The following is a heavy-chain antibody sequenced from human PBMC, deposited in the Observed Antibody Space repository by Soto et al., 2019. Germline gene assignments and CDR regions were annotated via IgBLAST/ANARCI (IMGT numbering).Heavy chain of an antibody. Sequence: PGGSLRLSCAASGFTFSSYELNWVRQAPGKGLEWVSYISSSDNTIYYADSVKGRFTISRDNAKHSLYLQMNSLRAEDTAVYYCARVVPTGYYGMNVWGQGTTVTVSS. CDR3: ARVVPTGYYGMNV. CDR2: ISSSDNTI. CDR1: GFTFSSYE. D-gene: IGHD4-17*01. J-gene: IGHJ6*02. V-gene: IGHV3-48*03.